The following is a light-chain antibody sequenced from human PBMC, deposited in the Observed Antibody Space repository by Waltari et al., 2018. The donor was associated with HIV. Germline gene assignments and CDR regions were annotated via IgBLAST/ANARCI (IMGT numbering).Light chain of an antibody. V-gene: IGLV3-21*02. CDR3: QVWYGSNDRLYV. CDR2: DDN. CDR1: NIGSES. Sequence: SYVLIQSPSVSVAPGQTANLTCGGQNIGSESVHWYQQKPGQAPMLVVYDDNGRPSGITERFSGSNSGNTATLTISRDEAGDESDYYCQVWYGSNDRLYVFGGGTKLTVL. J-gene: IGLJ3*02.